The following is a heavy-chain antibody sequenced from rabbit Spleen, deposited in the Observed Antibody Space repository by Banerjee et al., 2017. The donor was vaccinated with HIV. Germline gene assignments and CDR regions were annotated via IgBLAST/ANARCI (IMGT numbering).Heavy chain of an antibody. V-gene: IGHV1S40*01. Sequence: QSLEESGGGLVKPGAYLTLSCKASGFSFNISYDMCWVRQAPGKGLEWVGCIYTGSAGRTYYACRAKGRFTIANPSSTTVTLQMTSLTAADTATYFCAGTTTYFDLWGQGTLVTVS. CDR1: GFSFNISYD. D-gene: IGHD1-1*01. CDR2: IYTGSAGRT. CDR3: AGTTTYFDL. J-gene: IGHJ4*01.